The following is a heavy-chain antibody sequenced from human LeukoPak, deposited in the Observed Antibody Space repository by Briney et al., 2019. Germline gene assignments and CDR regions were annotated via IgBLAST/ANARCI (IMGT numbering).Heavy chain of an antibody. Sequence: SETLSLTCAVYGGSFSGYYWSWIRQPPGKGLEWIGYIYYSGSTNYNPSLKSRVTISVDTSKNQFSLKLSSVTAADTAVYYCARSTDIVVVVAVRDAFDIWGQGTMVTVSS. CDR2: IYYSGST. J-gene: IGHJ3*02. D-gene: IGHD2-15*01. V-gene: IGHV4-59*08. CDR3: ARSTDIVVVVAVRDAFDI. CDR1: GGSFSGYY.